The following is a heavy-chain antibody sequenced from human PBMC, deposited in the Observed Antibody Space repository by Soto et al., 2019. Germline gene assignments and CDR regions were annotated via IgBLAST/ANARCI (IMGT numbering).Heavy chain of an antibody. D-gene: IGHD3-10*01. J-gene: IGHJ6*02. V-gene: IGHV1-69*02. Sequence: QVQLVQSGAEVKKPGSSVKVSCKASGGTFSSYTISWVRQAPGQGLEWMGRIIPILGIANYAQKFQGRVTITADNXXSTAYMELSSLRSEDTAVYYCASLMSSGYYYGMDVWGQGTTVTVSS. CDR1: GGTFSSYT. CDR3: ASLMSSGYYYGMDV. CDR2: IIPILGIA.